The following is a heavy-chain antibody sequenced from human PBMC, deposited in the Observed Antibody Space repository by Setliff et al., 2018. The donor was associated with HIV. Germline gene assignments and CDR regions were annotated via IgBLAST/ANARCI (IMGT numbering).Heavy chain of an antibody. CDR1: GFAFRNYI. CDR3: AREGSSSSWFDP. J-gene: IGHJ5*02. CDR2: ISSDGSDK. Sequence: GGSLRLSCAASGFAFRNYIFHWVRQAPGKGLEWVAIISSDGSDKNYADSVKGRFTISRDNAKNSLYLQMNSLRAEDTAVYYCAREGSSSSWFDPWGQGTLVTVSS. V-gene: IGHV3-30*07. D-gene: IGHD6-6*01.